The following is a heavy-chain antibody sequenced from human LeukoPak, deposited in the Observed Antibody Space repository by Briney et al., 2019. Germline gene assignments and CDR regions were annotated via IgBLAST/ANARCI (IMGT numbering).Heavy chain of an antibody. V-gene: IGHV3-21*01. CDR2: ISSDSTYI. CDR1: GFTFTSYS. J-gene: IGHJ4*02. D-gene: IGHD3-22*01. CDR3: ARDGQSRYYDSSGSDY. Sequence: PGGSLRLSCAASGFTFTSYSSTWVRQAPGKGLEWVSSISSDSTYIYYADSVKGRFTISRDNAKNSLYLQMNSLRAEDTAVYYCARDGQSRYYDSSGSDYWGQGTLVTVSS.